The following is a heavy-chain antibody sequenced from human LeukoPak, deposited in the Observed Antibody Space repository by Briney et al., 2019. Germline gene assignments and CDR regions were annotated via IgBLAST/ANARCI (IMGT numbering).Heavy chain of an antibody. V-gene: IGHV3-30-3*01. Sequence: PGGSLRLSCAASGFTFSSYAMHWVRQAPGKGLEWVAVISYDGSNKYYADSVKGRFTISRDNSKNTLYLQMNSLRAEDTAVYYCARDSSFYYDSSGYYRNWGQGTLVTVSS. CDR3: ARDSSFYYDSSGYYRN. CDR1: GFTFSSYA. D-gene: IGHD3-22*01. CDR2: ISYDGSNK. J-gene: IGHJ4*02.